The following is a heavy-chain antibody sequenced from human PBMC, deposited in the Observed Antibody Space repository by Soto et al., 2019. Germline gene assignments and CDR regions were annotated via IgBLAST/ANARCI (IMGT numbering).Heavy chain of an antibody. CDR2: IYYSGST. CDR1: GGSISSYY. V-gene: IGHV4-59*01. CDR3: ATYRASGYSHYFHS. D-gene: IGHD5-12*01. J-gene: IGHJ4*02. Sequence: SETLSLTCTVSGGSISSYYCTWIRQPPGKGLEWIGYIYYSGSTNYNPSLKSRVTISVDTSKNQFSLGLSSVTAADTAVYYCATYRASGYSHYFHSWGQGTLVTVSS.